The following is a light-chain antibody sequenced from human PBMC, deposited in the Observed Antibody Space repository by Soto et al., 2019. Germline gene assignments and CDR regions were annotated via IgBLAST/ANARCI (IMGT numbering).Light chain of an antibody. Sequence: EIVMMQSPATLSLSPGERATLSCRASRSVGNNLAWYQQRPGQAPRLLIYGASTRATGISARFSGSGSGADFTLTISSLQSEDFAVYYCHQYNNWPPYTFGQGTKLEIK. CDR1: RSVGNN. CDR3: HQYNNWPPYT. J-gene: IGKJ2*01. CDR2: GAS. V-gene: IGKV3-15*01.